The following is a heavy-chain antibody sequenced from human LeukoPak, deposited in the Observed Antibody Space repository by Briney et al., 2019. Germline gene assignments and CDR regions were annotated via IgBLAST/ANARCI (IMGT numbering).Heavy chain of an antibody. CDR1: GYTFTSYG. CDR2: ISAYNGNT. J-gene: IGHJ4*02. V-gene: IGHV1-18*01. CDR3: AREPYCSGGSCYFDY. D-gene: IGHD2-15*01. Sequence: ASVKVSCKASGYTFTSYGISWVRQAPGQGLEWMRWISAYNGNTNYAQKLQGRVTMTTDTSTSTAYMELRSLRSDDTAVYYCAREPYCSGGSCYFDYWGQGTLVTVSS.